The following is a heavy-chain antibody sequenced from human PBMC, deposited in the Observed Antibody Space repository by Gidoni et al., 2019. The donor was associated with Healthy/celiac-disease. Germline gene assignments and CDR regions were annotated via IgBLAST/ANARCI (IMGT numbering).Heavy chain of an antibody. Sequence: QVQLQQWGAGLLKPSETLSLTCAVYGGSFSGSYWRWIRQPPGKGLEWIGEINHSGSTNYNPSLKSRVTISVDTSKNQFSLKLSSVTAADTAVYYCARGWGDIVVVPAATLGGYYYYGMDVWGQGTTVTVSS. CDR1: GGSFSGSY. CDR3: ARGWGDIVVVPAATLGGYYYYGMDV. D-gene: IGHD2-2*01. J-gene: IGHJ6*02. V-gene: IGHV4-34*01. CDR2: INHSGST.